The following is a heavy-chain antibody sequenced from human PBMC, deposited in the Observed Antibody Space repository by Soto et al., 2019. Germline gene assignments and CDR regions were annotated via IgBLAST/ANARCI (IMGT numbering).Heavy chain of an antibody. J-gene: IGHJ4*02. Sequence: EVQLVESGGGLVQPGGSLGLSCAASGFIFSDHYMDWVRQAPGKGLEWVGRARNKVNSYTTAYAASVKGRFTISRDDSKNSLYLQMNSLKTEDTAVYFCASLMGTSFDLWGQGTLVTVSS. D-gene: IGHD2-8*01. CDR1: GFIFSDHY. CDR2: ARNKVNSYTT. CDR3: ASLMGTSFDL. V-gene: IGHV3-72*01.